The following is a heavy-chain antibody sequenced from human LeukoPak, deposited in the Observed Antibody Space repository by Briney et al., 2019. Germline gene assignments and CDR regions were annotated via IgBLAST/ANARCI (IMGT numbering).Heavy chain of an antibody. D-gene: IGHD6-19*01. V-gene: IGHV3-7*01. CDR1: GFTFSSYW. J-gene: IGHJ4*02. Sequence: PGGSLRLSCAASGFTFSSYWMSWVRQAPGKGLEWVANIKQDGSEKYYVDSVKGRFTISRDNAKNSLYLQMNSLRAEDTAVYYCARVGYTLRWLGYSSGSYYFDYWGQGTLVTVSS. CDR3: ARVGYTLRWLGYSSGSYYFDY. CDR2: IKQDGSEK.